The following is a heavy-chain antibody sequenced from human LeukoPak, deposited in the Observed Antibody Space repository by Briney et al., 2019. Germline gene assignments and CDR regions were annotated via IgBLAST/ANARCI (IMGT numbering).Heavy chain of an antibody. CDR1: GFTFSSYA. J-gene: IGHJ6*03. V-gene: IGHV3-23*01. D-gene: IGHD3-3*01. CDR2: ISGSGGST. CDR3: AGRFLEWSPSYYYYYYYMDV. Sequence: GGSLRLSCAASGFTFSSYAMSWVRQAPGKGLEWVSAISGSGGSTYYADSVKGRFTISRDNSKNTLYLQMNSLRAEDTAVYYCAGRFLEWSPSYYYYYYYMDVWGKGTTVTVSS.